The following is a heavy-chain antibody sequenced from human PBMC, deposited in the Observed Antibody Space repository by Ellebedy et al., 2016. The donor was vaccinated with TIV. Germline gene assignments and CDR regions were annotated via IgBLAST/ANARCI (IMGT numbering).Heavy chain of an antibody. CDR1: GFTFSNAW. V-gene: IGHV3-15*07. CDR2: IKSKTDGGTT. J-gene: IGHJ6*02. Sequence: GESLKISCAASGFTFSNAWMNWVRQAPGKGLEWVGRIKSKTDGGTTDYAAPVKGRFTISRDDSKNTLYLQMNSLKTEDTAVYYCTNLQGDNPQYYYYGMDVWGQGTTVTVSS. CDR3: TNLQGDNPQYYYYGMDV. D-gene: IGHD3-9*01.